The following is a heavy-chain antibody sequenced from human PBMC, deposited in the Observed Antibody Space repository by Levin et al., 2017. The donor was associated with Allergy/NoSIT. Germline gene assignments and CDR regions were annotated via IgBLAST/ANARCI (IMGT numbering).Heavy chain of an antibody. Sequence: GGSLRLSCTASGFTFGDYAMSWFRQAPGKGLEWVGFIRSKAYGGTTEYAASVKGRFTISRDDSKSIAYLQMNSLKTEDTAVYYCTRGTQDYDILTGYAYWGQGTLVTVSS. D-gene: IGHD3-9*01. J-gene: IGHJ4*02. CDR1: GFTFGDYA. CDR2: IRSKAYGGTT. V-gene: IGHV3-49*03. CDR3: TRGTQDYDILTGYAY.